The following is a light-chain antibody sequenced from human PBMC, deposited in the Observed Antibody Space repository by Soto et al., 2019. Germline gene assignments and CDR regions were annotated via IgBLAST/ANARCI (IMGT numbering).Light chain of an antibody. V-gene: IGKV3-11*01. CDR1: QSVSSY. Sequence: EIVLTQSPATLSLSPGERATLSCWATQSVSSYLAWYQHKPGQAPRLLIYDASNRATGIPARFSGSGSGTDFTLTISSLEPEDFAVYYCQQRSTWPLTFGGGTKVEIK. J-gene: IGKJ4*01. CDR3: QQRSTWPLT. CDR2: DAS.